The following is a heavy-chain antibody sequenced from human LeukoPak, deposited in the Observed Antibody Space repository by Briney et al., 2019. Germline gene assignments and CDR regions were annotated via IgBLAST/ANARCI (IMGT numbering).Heavy chain of an antibody. CDR2: ISGSGGST. Sequence: GGSLRLSCAASGFTFSSYAMSWVRQAPGKGLEWVSAISGSGGSTYYADSVKGRFTISRDNSKNTLYLQMNSLRAEDTAVYYCAKEMGSGSYAYYYYMDVWGKGTTVTVSS. V-gene: IGHV3-23*01. CDR1: GFTFSSYA. CDR3: AKEMGSGSYAYYYYMDV. J-gene: IGHJ6*03. D-gene: IGHD1-26*01.